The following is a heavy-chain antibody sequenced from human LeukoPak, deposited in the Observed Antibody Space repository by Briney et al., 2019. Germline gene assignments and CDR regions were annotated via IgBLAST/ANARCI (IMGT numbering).Heavy chain of an antibody. CDR1: GYTFTSYY. V-gene: IGHV1-46*01. CDR3: ASGRTTPNESGTTGY. J-gene: IGHJ4*02. Sequence: ASVKVSCKASGYTFTSYYMHWVRQAPGQGLEWMGIINPSGGSTSYAQKFQGRVTMTRDTSTSTVYMELSSLRSEDTAVYHCASGRTTPNESGTTGYWGQGTLVTVSS. CDR2: INPSGGST. D-gene: IGHD1-7*01.